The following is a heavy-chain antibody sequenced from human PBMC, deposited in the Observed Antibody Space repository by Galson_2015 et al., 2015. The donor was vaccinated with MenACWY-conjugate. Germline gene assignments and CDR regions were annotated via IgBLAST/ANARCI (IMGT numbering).Heavy chain of an antibody. CDR1: GYTFTSYG. CDR2: ISAYNGNT. V-gene: IGHV1-18*01. CDR3: ARVLMCSSTSCYAEDY. J-gene: IGHJ4*02. D-gene: IGHD2-2*01. Sequence: SVKVSCKASGYTFTSYGISWVRQAPGRGLEWMGWISAYNGNTNYAQKLQGRVTMTTDTSTSTAYMELRSLRSDDTAVYYCARVLMCSSTSCYAEDYWGQGTLVTVSS.